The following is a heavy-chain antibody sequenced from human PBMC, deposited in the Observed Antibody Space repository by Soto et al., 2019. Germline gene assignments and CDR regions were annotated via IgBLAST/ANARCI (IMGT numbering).Heavy chain of an antibody. J-gene: IGHJ4*02. D-gene: IGHD6-19*01. CDR3: ARLPEVAGTEDYFDY. CDR2: INSDGSST. V-gene: IGHV3-74*01. Sequence: GGSLRLSCAASGFTFSSYWMHWVRQAPGKGLVWVSRINSDGSSTSYADSVKDRFTISSDNAKNTLYLQMNSLRAEDTAVYYCARLPEVAGTEDYFDYWGQGTLVTVSS. CDR1: GFTFSSYW.